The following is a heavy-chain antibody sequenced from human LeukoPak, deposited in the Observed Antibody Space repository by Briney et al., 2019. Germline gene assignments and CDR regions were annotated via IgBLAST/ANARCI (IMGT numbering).Heavy chain of an antibody. J-gene: IGHJ6*02. CDR1: GFTFSSYS. D-gene: IGHD6-19*01. CDR3: ASTHGYSSGWFGGDYYYGMDV. CDR2: ISSSSSYI. V-gene: IGHV3-21*01. Sequence: GGSLRLSCAASGFTFSSYSMNWVRQAPGKGLEWVPSISSSSSYIYYADSVKGRFTISRDNAKNSLYLQMNSLRAEDTAVYYCASTHGYSSGWFGGDYYYGMDVWGQGTTVTVSS.